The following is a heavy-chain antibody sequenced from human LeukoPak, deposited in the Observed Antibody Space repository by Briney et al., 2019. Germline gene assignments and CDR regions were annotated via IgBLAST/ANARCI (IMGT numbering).Heavy chain of an antibody. J-gene: IGHJ4*02. CDR3: ARDAYTSYYFDY. Sequence: PGGSLRLSCAASGFTVSSNYMSWVRQAPGKGLEWVSVIYSGGSTYYADSVKGRFTISRDNSKNTLYLQMNSLRAEDTAVYYCARDAYTSYYFDYWGQGTLSPSPQ. V-gene: IGHV3-53*01. CDR2: IYSGGST. D-gene: IGHD3-16*01. CDR1: GFTVSSNY.